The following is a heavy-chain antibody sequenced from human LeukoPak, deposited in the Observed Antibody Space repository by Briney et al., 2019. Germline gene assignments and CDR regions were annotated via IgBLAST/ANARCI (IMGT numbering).Heavy chain of an antibody. V-gene: IGHV3-48*03. CDR1: GFTFSSYE. Sequence: GGSLRLSCAASGFTFSSYEMNWVRQAPGKGLEWVSYISSSGSTIYYADSVKGRFTISRDNAKNSLYLQMNSLRAGDTAVYYCASERQYSYGLFDYWGQGTLVTVSS. CDR3: ASERQYSYGLFDY. CDR2: ISSSGSTI. J-gene: IGHJ4*02. D-gene: IGHD5-18*01.